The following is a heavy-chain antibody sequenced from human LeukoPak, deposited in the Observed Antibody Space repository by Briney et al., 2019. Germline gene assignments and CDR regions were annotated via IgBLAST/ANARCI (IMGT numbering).Heavy chain of an antibody. CDR3: ARSRTGGSSFDH. CDR1: GGSISSYY. Sequence: SETLSLTCTVSGGSISSYYWSWIRQPAGKGLEWIGRIYTSGSTNYNPSLKSRVTISVDTSKNQFSLKLTSVTAADTAVYFCARSRTGGSSFDHWGQGSLVTVSS. V-gene: IGHV4-4*07. J-gene: IGHJ4*02. D-gene: IGHD1-26*01. CDR2: IYTSGST.